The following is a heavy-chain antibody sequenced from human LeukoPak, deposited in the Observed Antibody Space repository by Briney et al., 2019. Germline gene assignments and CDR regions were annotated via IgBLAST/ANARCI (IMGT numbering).Heavy chain of an antibody. CDR1: GGSFSGYY. CDR3: ARGGYSYGDDYYYYYYMDV. Sequence: SETLSLTCAVYGGSFSGYYWSWIRQPPGKGLEWIGYIYYSGSTNYNPSLKSRVTISVDTSKNQFSLKLSSVTAADTAVYYCARGGYSYGDDYYYYYYMDVWGKGTTVTVSS. V-gene: IGHV4-59*01. CDR2: IYYSGST. D-gene: IGHD5-18*01. J-gene: IGHJ6*03.